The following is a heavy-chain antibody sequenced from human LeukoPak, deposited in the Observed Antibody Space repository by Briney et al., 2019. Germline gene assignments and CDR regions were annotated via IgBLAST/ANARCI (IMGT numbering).Heavy chain of an antibody. Sequence: GGSLRLSCAASGFTFSSYAMSWVRQAPGKGLEWVSAISGGGGSTYYADSVKGRFTISGDNSKNTLYLQMNSLRAEDTAVYYCAKDRQGLYCSGGSCYSDYWGQGTLVTVSS. D-gene: IGHD2-15*01. J-gene: IGHJ4*02. V-gene: IGHV3-23*01. CDR2: ISGGGGST. CDR1: GFTFSSYA. CDR3: AKDRQGLYCSGGSCYSDY.